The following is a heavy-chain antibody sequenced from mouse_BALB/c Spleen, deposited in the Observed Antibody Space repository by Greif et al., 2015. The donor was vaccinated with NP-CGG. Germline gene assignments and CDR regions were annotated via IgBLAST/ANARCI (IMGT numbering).Heavy chain of an antibody. CDR2: ISSGGGST. CDR1: GFAFSSYD. J-gene: IGHJ4*01. CDR3: ARYDGYDYYAMDY. D-gene: IGHD2-3*01. V-gene: IGHV5-12-1*01. Sequence: EVHLVESGGGLVKPGGSLKLSCAASGFAFSSYDMSWVRQTPEKRLEWVAYISSGGGSTYYPDTVKGRFTISRDNAKNTLYLQMSSLKSEDTAMYYCARYDGYDYYAMDYWGQGTSVTVSS.